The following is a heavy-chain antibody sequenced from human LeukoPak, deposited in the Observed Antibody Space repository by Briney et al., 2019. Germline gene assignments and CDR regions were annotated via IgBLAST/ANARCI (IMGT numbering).Heavy chain of an antibody. V-gene: IGHV3-74*01. CDR2: INSDGSWT. Sequence: XXKGLVWVSHINSDGSWTSYADSVKGRFTISKDNAKNTVYLQMNSLRAEDTAVYYCVSFYETYWGRGTLVTVSS. CDR3: VSFYETY. J-gene: IGHJ4*02. D-gene: IGHD2/OR15-2a*01.